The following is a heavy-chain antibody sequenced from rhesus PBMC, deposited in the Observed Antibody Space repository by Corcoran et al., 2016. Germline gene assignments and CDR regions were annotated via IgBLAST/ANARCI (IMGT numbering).Heavy chain of an antibody. V-gene: IGHV4-99*01. D-gene: IGHD7-45*01. CDR3: ARLGYLGRYGLDS. CDR1: GYSISSGYY. J-gene: IGHJ6*01. Sequence: QVQLQESGPGLVKPSETLSLTCAVSGYSISSGYYWGWIRQPPGKGLVYIGYISGSSGSTSSPPSLKSRVTISKDTSKNQFSLKLSSVTAADTAVYYCARLGYLGRYGLDSWGQGVVVTVSS. CDR2: ISGSSGST.